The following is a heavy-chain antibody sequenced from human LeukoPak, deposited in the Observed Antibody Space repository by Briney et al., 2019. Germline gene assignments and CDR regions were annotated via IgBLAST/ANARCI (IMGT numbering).Heavy chain of an antibody. J-gene: IGHJ4*02. D-gene: IGHD1-14*01. V-gene: IGHV3-74*01. CDR1: GFTFSSYG. CDR3: ALDSGDF. Sequence: GGSLRLSCAASGFTFSSYGMSWVRQAPGKGLVWVSRINSDGINTSYADSVKGRFTISRDNAKNTLYLQMNSLRAEDTAVFYCALDSGDFWGQGTLVTVSS. CDR2: INSDGINT.